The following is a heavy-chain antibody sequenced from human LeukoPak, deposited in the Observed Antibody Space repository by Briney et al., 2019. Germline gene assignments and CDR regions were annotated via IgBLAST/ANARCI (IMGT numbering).Heavy chain of an antibody. D-gene: IGHD6-13*01. J-gene: IGHJ3*02. CDR1: GGSISSGGYS. V-gene: IGHV4-31*03. CDR3: ARGTQPSSSWYPYAFDI. CDR2: IYYSGST. Sequence: SSETLSLTCTVSGGSISSGGYSWSWIRQHPGKGLERIVYIYYSGSTYYNPSLKSRVTISVDTSKNQFSLKLSSVTAADTAVYYCARGTQPSSSWYPYAFDIWGQGTMVTVSS.